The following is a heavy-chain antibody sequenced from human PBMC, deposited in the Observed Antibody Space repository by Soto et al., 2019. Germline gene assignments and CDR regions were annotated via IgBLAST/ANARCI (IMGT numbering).Heavy chain of an antibody. J-gene: IGHJ6*02. Sequence: SETLSLTCTVSGGSISSYYWSWIRQPPGKGLEWIGYIYYSGSTNYNPSLKSRVTMSVDTSKNQFSLKLSSVTAADTAVYYCARGRAGRDKYGMDVWGQGTTVTVSS. V-gene: IGHV4-59*01. CDR3: ARGRAGRDKYGMDV. D-gene: IGHD6-6*01. CDR1: GGSISSYY. CDR2: IYYSGST.